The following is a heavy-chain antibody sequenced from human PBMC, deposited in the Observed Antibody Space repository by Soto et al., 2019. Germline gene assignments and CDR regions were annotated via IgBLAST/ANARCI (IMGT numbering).Heavy chain of an antibody. CDR3: ARDGTAPGTHFPNWFDP. J-gene: IGHJ5*02. D-gene: IGHD6-13*01. CDR1: GGSISSGDYY. V-gene: IGHV4-30-4*01. CDR2: IYYSGGT. Sequence: SETLSLTCTVSGGSISSGDYYWSGIRQPPGKGLEWIGYIYYSGGTYYNPSLRSRVTISIDTSKNQFSLKLSSVAAPDTAVYYCARDGTAPGTHFPNWFDPWGQGTLVTVSS.